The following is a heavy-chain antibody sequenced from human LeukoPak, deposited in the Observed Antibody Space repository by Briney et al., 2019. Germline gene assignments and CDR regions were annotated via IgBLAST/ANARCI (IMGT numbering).Heavy chain of an antibody. CDR1: GGSISSYY. D-gene: IGHD2-21*02. CDR2: IYYSGST. J-gene: IGHJ6*02. CDR3: ARDRMGYCGGDCYSEAYYYYYYGMDV. V-gene: IGHV4-59*01. Sequence: KPSETLSLTCTVSGGSISSYYWSWIRQPPGKGLEWIGYIYYSGSTNYNPSLKSRVTISVDTSKNQFSLKLSSVTAADTAVYYCARDRMGYCGGDCYSEAYYYYYYGMDVWGQGTTVTVSS.